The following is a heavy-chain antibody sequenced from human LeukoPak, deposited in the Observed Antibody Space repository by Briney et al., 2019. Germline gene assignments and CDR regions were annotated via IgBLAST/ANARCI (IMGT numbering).Heavy chain of an antibody. CDR1: GFTFSSYA. Sequence: PGGTLRLNCAASGFTFSSYAMLWVRQAPGKELEGVAVISYDGSNKYYADSVKGRFTISRDNSKNTLYLQMNSLRAEDTAVYYCARMGGSGSFDAFDIWGQGTMVTVSS. CDR3: ARMGGSGSFDAFDI. V-gene: IGHV3-30*04. J-gene: IGHJ3*02. CDR2: ISYDGSNK. D-gene: IGHD3-10*01.